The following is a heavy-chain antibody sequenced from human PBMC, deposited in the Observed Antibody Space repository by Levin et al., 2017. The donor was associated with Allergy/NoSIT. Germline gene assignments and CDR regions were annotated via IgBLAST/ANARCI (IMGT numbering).Heavy chain of an antibody. CDR2: LYDNGRT. Sequence: SETLSLTCTVSGDSISGYHWNWLRQPPGKELEWIGCLYDNGRTKYNPSLRSRATISVDATKNQFSLKLSSVTAADTAVYDCAGDQGTSGWYGWIDRWGQGTLVTVSS. V-gene: IGHV4-59*01. CDR3: AGDQGTSGWYGWIDR. J-gene: IGHJ5*02. CDR1: GDSISGYH. D-gene: IGHD6-19*01.